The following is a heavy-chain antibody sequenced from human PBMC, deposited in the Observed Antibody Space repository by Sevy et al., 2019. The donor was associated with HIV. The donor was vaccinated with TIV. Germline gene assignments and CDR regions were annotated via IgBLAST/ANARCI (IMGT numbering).Heavy chain of an antibody. V-gene: IGHV3-7*03. J-gene: IGHJ4*02. CDR1: GFIFNDYW. D-gene: IGHD6-13*01. Sequence: GGSLRLSCAASGFIFNDYWMHWVRQAPGKGLEWVANINEHGSTNYYLYSVKGRFTISRDNAKNSLFLQMNSLRVDDTAVYYCARAIGAGAAYWGQGTPVTVSS. CDR3: ARAIGAGAAY. CDR2: INEHGSTN.